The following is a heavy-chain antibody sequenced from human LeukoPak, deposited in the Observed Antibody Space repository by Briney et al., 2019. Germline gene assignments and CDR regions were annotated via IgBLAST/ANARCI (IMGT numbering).Heavy chain of an antibody. D-gene: IGHD4-17*01. CDR2: TFHSGST. CDR3: AGEGDYWHRFDY. V-gene: IGHV4-59*01. CDR1: GASISGFY. J-gene: IGHJ4*02. Sequence: SETLSLTCTVSGASISGFYWTWIRQPPGKGLEWIGNTFHSGSTNYNPSLKSRVTISLEASKNQFSLRLSSVTAADTAVYYCAGEGDYWHRFDYWGRGTLVTVSS.